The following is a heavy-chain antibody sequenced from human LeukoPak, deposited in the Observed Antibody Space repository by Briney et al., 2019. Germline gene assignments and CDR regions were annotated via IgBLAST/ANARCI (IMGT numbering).Heavy chain of an antibody. CDR2: INPNSGGT. V-gene: IGHV1-2*04. D-gene: IGHD2-15*01. J-gene: IGHJ4*02. Sequence: VASVKVSCKASGYTFTGYYMHWVRQASGQELEWMGWINPNSGGTNYAQKFQGWVTMTRDTSISTAYMELSRLRSDDTAVYYCARDLEGYCSGGSCYNLVGFDYWGQGTLVTVSS. CDR3: ARDLEGYCSGGSCYNLVGFDY. CDR1: GYTFTGYY.